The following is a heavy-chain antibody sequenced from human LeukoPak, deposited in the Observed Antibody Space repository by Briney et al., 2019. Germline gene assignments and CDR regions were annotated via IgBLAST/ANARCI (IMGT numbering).Heavy chain of an antibody. V-gene: IGHV3-23*01. CDR3: AKDLLTWFGEFCGIDV. Sequence: PGGSLRLSCAAYRFTFSSYAMSWVRQAPGKGLEWLSAISGSGGSTYYADSVKGRFTISRDNSKNTLYLQMNSLRAEDTAVYYCAKDLLTWFGEFCGIDVWGPGTTVTVSS. CDR1: RFTFSSYA. J-gene: IGHJ6*02. D-gene: IGHD3-10*01. CDR2: ISGSGGST.